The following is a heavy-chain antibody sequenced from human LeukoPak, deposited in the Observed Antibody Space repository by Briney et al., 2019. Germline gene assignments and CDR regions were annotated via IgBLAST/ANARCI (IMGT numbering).Heavy chain of an antibody. CDR2: ISAYNGNT. Sequence: ASVKVSCKASGYTFTGYGVSWVRQAPGQGLEWMGWISAYNGNTNYAQKLQGRVTMTTDTSTSTAYMELRSLRSDDTTVYYCARAPSSSWYGWFDPWGQGTLVTVSS. CDR3: ARAPSSSWYGWFDP. J-gene: IGHJ5*02. CDR1: GYTFTGYG. V-gene: IGHV1-18*01. D-gene: IGHD6-13*01.